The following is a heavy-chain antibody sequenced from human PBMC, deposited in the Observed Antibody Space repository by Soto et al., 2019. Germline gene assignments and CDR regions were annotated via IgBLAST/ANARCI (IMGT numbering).Heavy chain of an antibody. Sequence: ASVKVSCKASGYTFTSYAMHWVRQAPGQRLEWMGWINAGNGNTKYSQKFQGRVTITRDTSASTAYMELSSLRSEDTAVYYCARIYSSGWYNGDDDAFDIWGQGKMVTVS. J-gene: IGHJ3*02. CDR2: INAGNGNT. CDR1: GYTFTSYA. D-gene: IGHD6-19*01. CDR3: ARIYSSGWYNGDDDAFDI. V-gene: IGHV1-3*01.